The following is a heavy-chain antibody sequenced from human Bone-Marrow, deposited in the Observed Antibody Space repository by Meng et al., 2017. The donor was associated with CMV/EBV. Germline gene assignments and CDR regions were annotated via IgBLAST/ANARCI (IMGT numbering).Heavy chain of an antibody. CDR3: TTPIGYCSSTSCLRDAFDI. Sequence: GESLKISCTASGFTFGDYAMSWVRQAPGKGLEWVGFIRSKAYGGTTEYAASVKGRFTISRDDSKSIAYLQMNSLKTEDTAVYYCTTPIGYCSSTSCLRDAFDIWGQGTMVTVSS. V-gene: IGHV3-49*04. D-gene: IGHD2-2*01. CDR1: GFTFGDYA. J-gene: IGHJ3*02. CDR2: IRSKAYGGTT.